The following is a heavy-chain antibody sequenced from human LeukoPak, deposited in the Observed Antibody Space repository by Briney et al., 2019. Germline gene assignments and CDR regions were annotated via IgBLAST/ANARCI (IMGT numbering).Heavy chain of an antibody. CDR3: ASPTGSGAFDI. J-gene: IGHJ3*02. CDR2: IYYSGST. Sequence: PSETLSLTCAVYGGSFSGYYWSWIRQPPGKGLEWIGSIYYSGSTYYNPSLKSRVTISVDTSKNQFSLKLSSVTAADTAVYYCASPTGSGAFDIWGQGTMVTVSS. V-gene: IGHV4-34*01. CDR1: GGSFSGYY. D-gene: IGHD3-10*01.